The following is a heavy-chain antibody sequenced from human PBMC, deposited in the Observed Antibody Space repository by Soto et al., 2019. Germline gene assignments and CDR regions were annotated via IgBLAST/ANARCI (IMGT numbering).Heavy chain of an antibody. J-gene: IGHJ5*02. CDR3: ARDSIPTPESIAAFDP. V-gene: IGHV3-33*01. CDR1: GFTFSSYG. CDR2: IWYDGSNK. D-gene: IGHD6-6*01. Sequence: GGSLRLSCAASGFTFSSYGMHWVRQAPGKGLEWVAVIWYDGSNKYYADSVKGRFTISRDNSKNTLYLQMNSLRAEDTAVYYCARDSIPTPESIAAFDPWGQGTLVTVSS.